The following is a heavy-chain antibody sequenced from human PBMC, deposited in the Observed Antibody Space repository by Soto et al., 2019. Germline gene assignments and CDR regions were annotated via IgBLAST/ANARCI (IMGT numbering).Heavy chain of an antibody. CDR1: GFTFSSYG. Sequence: QVQLVESGGGVVQPGRSLRLSCAASGFTFSSYGMHWVRQAPGKGLEWVSAICYDGSNKYYADSVKGRFTISRDNSKNNLYLQTNRLSAEDTAVSYFETSGSRIYDIDSWGQGTLVTVSS. J-gene: IGHJ4*02. CDR2: ICYDGSNK. CDR3: ETSGSRIYDIDS. V-gene: IGHV3-33*01. D-gene: IGHD1-26*01.